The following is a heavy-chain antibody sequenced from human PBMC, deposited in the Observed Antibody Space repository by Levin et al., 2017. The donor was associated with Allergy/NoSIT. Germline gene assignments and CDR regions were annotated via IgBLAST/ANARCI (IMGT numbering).Heavy chain of an antibody. V-gene: IGHV3-74*01. D-gene: IGHD6-19*01. CDR3: ATDHYGSAWY. CDR1: GLTFSSFW. Sequence: GESLKISCAASGLTFSSFWMHWVRQAPGKGLVWVSRMSSDGNTIEYADSVKGRFTISRDNAKNTLYLEMNSLRAEDTAVYYCATDHYGSAWYWGQGTLVTVSS. CDR2: MSSDGNTI. J-gene: IGHJ1*01.